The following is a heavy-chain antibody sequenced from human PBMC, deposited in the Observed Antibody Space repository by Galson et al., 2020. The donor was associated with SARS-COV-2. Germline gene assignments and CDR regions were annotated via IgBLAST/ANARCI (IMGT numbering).Heavy chain of an antibody. CDR1: GGSLSGHY. CDR2: SDHIGTT. J-gene: IGHJ4*02. Sequence: LETLSLTCAVNGGSLSGHYWSWIRQPPGKDLAWIGESDHIGTTNYNPSLRNRVTISVDLSKNQMSLRLRSVTVADSAVYYCVRVAAGYSSSWYPEFDHWGQGTLVSVST. D-gene: IGHD6-13*01. V-gene: IGHV4-34*01. CDR3: VRVAAGYSSSWYPEFDH.